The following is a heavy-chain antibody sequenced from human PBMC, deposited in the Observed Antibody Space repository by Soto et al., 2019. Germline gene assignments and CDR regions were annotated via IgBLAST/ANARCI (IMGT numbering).Heavy chain of an antibody. Sequence: QVQLVQSGAEVKKPGSSVKVSCKASGGTFSSYAISWVRQAPGQGLEWMGGIIPIFGTANYAQKFQGRVTITADESTSKAYMELSSLRSEDTAVYYCARRIAAATSYGMDVWGQGTTVTVSS. CDR1: GGTFSSYA. V-gene: IGHV1-69*01. D-gene: IGHD6-13*01. CDR2: IIPIFGTA. CDR3: ARRIAAATSYGMDV. J-gene: IGHJ6*02.